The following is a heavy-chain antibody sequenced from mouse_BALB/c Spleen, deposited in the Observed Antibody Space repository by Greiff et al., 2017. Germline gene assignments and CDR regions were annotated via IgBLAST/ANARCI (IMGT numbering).Heavy chain of an antibody. CDR2: ISSGGST. CDR3: ARENYAMDY. CDR1: GFTFSSYA. V-gene: IGHV5-6-5*01. J-gene: IGHJ4*01. Sequence: DVMLVESGGGLVKPGGSLKLSCAASGFTFSSYAMSWVRQTPEKRLEWVASISSGGSTYYPDSVKGRFTISRDNARNILYLQMSSLRSEDTAMYYCARENYAMDYWGQGTSVTVSS.